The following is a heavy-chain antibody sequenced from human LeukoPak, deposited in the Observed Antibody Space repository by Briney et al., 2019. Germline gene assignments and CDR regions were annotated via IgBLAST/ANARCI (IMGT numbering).Heavy chain of an antibody. J-gene: IGHJ4*02. Sequence: GASVKVSCKASGYTFTSYDINWVRQASGQGLEWMGWLNPNSGNTAYAQKFQGRVTITGNTSISTAYMELSSLRSDDTAVYYCAIGWKPFYFDYWGQGTLVTVSS. CDR3: AIGWKPFYFDY. D-gene: IGHD1-1*01. CDR2: LNPNSGNT. V-gene: IGHV1-8*03. CDR1: GYTFTSYD.